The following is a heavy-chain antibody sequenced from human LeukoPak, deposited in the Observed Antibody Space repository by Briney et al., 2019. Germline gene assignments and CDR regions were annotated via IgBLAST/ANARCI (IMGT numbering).Heavy chain of an antibody. CDR3: ARRAYSSSSFDY. CDR1: GGSISSGNHF. CDR2: IYYSGRT. V-gene: IGHV4-39*01. Sequence: PSETLSLTCTVSGGSISSGNHFWGWIRQPPGKGLEWIGTIYYSGRTYFNPSLKSRVTISVDTSKNQFSLKLSSVTAADTAVYHCARRAYSSSSFDYWGQGTLVTVSS. D-gene: IGHD6-6*01. J-gene: IGHJ4*02.